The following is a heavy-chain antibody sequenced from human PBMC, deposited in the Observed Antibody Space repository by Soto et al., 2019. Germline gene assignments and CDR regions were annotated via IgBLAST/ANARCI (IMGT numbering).Heavy chain of an antibody. D-gene: IGHD1-7*01. Sequence: VASVKVSCKASGGTFSNYVVNWVRRAPGQGLEWMGRIIPISGAANYAQKFQGRVTITADKSTSTSYMELSSLRSEDTAVYYCARDMTRTVVPYFDFWGQGALVTVSS. CDR3: ARDMTRTVVPYFDF. CDR2: IIPISGAA. J-gene: IGHJ4*02. CDR1: GGTFSNYV. V-gene: IGHV1-69*06.